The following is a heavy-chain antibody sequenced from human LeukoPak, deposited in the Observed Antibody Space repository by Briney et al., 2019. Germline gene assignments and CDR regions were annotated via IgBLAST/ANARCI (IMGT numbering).Heavy chain of an antibody. CDR3: ARIPITMVRGVMIPDAFDI. V-gene: IGHV4-59*08. J-gene: IGHJ3*02. CDR2: IYYSGST. CDR1: GGSISSYY. Sequence: PSETLSLTCTVSGGSISSYYWSWIRQPPGKGLEWIGYIYYSGSTNYNPSLKSRVTISVDTSKNQFSLKLSSVTAADTAVYYCARIPITMVRGVMIPDAFDIWGQGTMVTVSS. D-gene: IGHD3-10*01.